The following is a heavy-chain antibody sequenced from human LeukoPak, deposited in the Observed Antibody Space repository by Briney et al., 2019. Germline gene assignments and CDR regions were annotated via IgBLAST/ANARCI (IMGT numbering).Heavy chain of an antibody. D-gene: IGHD3-10*01. Sequence: PGGSLTLSCAASGFTFSSYAMHWVRQAPGKGLEWVAVISYDGSNKYYADSVKGRFTISRDNSKNTLYLQMNSLRAEDTAVYYCARYTSGSYCLDYWGQGTLVTVSS. J-gene: IGHJ4*02. CDR1: GFTFSSYA. V-gene: IGHV3-30-3*01. CDR3: ARYTSGSYCLDY. CDR2: ISYDGSNK.